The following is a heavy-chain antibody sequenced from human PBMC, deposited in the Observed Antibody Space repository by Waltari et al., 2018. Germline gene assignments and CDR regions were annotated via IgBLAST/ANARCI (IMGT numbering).Heavy chain of an antibody. D-gene: IGHD2-15*01. CDR1: GYSFTSYW. J-gene: IGHJ6*03. V-gene: IGHV5-51*01. Sequence: EVQLVQSGAEVKKPGESLKISCKGSGYSFTSYWIGWVRQMPGNGLEWMGIIYPGDSDTRYSPSFQGQVTISADKSISTAYLQWSSLKASDTAMYYCARHDHEMAAAYYYYYMDVWGKGTTVTVSS. CDR3: ARHDHEMAAAYYYYYMDV. CDR2: IYPGDSDT.